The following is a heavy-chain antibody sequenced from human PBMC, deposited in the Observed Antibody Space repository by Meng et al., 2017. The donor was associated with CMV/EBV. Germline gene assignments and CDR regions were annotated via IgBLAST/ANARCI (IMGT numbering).Heavy chain of an antibody. J-gene: IGHJ5*02. CDR3: AIGPSSYSSSWYRWFDP. CDR2: ISSSSSYI. D-gene: IGHD6-13*01. V-gene: IGHV3-21*01. Sequence: GESLKISCAASGFTFSSYSMNWVRPAPGKGLEWVPSISSSSSYIYYEDSVKGRFTNSRDNAKNSLYLQMTSLRAEDTAVYYCAIGPSSYSSSWYRWFDPWGQGTLVTVSS. CDR1: GFTFSSYS.